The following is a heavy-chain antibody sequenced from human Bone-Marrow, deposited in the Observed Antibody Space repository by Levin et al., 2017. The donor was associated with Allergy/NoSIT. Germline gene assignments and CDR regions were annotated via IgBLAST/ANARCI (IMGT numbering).Heavy chain of an antibody. Sequence: GESLKISCVGTGFIFGDYYMSWIRQAPGKGLEWVSYIDSFGSTRYYADSLKGRFTVSRDNAKNSLYLQMNSLRGDDTAVYFCARARRAYSSSDYWGQGTLVTVSA. J-gene: IGHJ4*02. CDR1: GFIFGDYY. CDR2: IDSFGSTR. D-gene: IGHD3-22*01. V-gene: IGHV3-11*01. CDR3: ARARRAYSSSDY.